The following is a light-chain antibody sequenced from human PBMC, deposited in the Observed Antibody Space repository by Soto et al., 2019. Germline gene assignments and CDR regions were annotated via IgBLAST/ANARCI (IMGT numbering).Light chain of an antibody. J-gene: IGKJ5*01. CDR1: QSVTSY. CDR2: DVS. CDR3: QQRSDWPLT. V-gene: IGKV3-11*01. Sequence: EIVLTQSPSTLSLSPGERATLSCRASQSVTSYLAWYQQKPGQAPRLLIYDVSNRASGIPARFSGSGSETDFTPTISSLEPEDFAVYYCQQRSDWPLTFGQGNDWRL.